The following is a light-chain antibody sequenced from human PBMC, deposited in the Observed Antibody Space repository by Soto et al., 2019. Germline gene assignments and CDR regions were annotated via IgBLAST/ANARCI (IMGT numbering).Light chain of an antibody. CDR2: KAS. J-gene: IGKJ1*01. CDR1: QTISSW. Sequence: DIQMTQSPSTLSGSVGDRVTLTCRASQTISSWLAWYQQKPGNAPKLLIYKASTFKSGVPSRFSGSGAGTEITLTISRLQHDDVATYYCQHYNSSSEAFGQGTKVELK. CDR3: QHYNSSSEA. V-gene: IGKV1-5*03.